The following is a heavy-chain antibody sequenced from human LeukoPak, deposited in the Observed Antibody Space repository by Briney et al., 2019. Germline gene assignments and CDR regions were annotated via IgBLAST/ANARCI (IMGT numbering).Heavy chain of an antibody. D-gene: IGHD3-22*01. CDR2: IKQDGSEK. CDR3: AKVGPAMISTRGAFDI. CDR1: GFTFSSYW. J-gene: IGHJ3*02. V-gene: IGHV3-7*03. Sequence: GGSLRLSCAASGFTFSSYWMSWVRQAPGKGLEWVANIKQDGSEKYYVDSVKGQFTISRDNSKNTLYLQMNSLRAEDTAVYYCAKVGPAMISTRGAFDIWGQGTMVTVSS.